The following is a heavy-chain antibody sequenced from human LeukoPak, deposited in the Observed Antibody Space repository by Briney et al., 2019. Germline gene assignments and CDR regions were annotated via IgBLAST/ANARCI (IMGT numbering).Heavy chain of an antibody. CDR2: INPSGGST. CDR3: AREEAAGQYYYYYYYMDV. V-gene: IGHV1-46*01. Sequence: ASVKVPCKASGYTFTSYYMHWVRQAPGQGLEWMGIINPSGGSTSHAQKFQGRVTMTRDTSTSTVYMELSSLRSEDTAVYYCAREEAAGQYYYYYYYMDVWGKGTTVTVSS. J-gene: IGHJ6*03. CDR1: GYTFTSYY. D-gene: IGHD6-13*01.